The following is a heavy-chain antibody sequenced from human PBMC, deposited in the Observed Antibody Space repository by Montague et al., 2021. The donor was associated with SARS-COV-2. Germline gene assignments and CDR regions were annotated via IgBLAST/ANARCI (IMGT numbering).Heavy chain of an antibody. Sequence: PALVKPTQTLTLTCTFSGFSLSPSGMCVSWIRQPPGKALEWLARIDWDDDKYYSTSLKTRLTISKDTSKNQVVLTMTNMDPVDTATYYCARDKYYYDSSGHYPLVYFDYWGQGTLVTVSS. V-gene: IGHV2-70*11. CDR1: GFSLSPSGMC. CDR2: IDWDDDK. CDR3: ARDKYYYDSSGHYPLVYFDY. J-gene: IGHJ4*02. D-gene: IGHD3-22*01.